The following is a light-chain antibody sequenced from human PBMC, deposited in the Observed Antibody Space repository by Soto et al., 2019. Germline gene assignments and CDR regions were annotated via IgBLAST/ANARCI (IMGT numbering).Light chain of an antibody. Sequence: QSVLTQPASVSGSPGQSINISCTGTSSDVGSYNLVSWYQQHPGKAPKLMIYEGSKRPSGVSNRFSGCKSGNTASLTISGLQAEDEAEYYFCSYACSSTFVGFCGGTKLTVL. J-gene: IGLJ2*01. CDR1: SSDVGSYNL. CDR3: CSYACSSTFVG. CDR2: EGS. V-gene: IGLV2-23*03.